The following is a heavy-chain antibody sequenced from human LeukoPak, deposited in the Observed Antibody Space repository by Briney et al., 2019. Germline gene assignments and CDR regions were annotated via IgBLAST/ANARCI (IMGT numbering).Heavy chain of an antibody. CDR3: ARKRIGYCSSTSCPRHWFDP. CDR1: GGSFSGYY. J-gene: IGHJ5*02. V-gene: IGHV4-34*01. CDR2: INHSGST. Sequence: SETLSLTCAVYGGSFSGYYWSWIRQPPGKGLGWIGEINHSGSTNYNPSLRSRVTISVDTSKNQFSLKLSPVTAPDTAVYYCARKRIGYCSSTSCPRHWFDPWGQGTLVTVSS. D-gene: IGHD2-2*01.